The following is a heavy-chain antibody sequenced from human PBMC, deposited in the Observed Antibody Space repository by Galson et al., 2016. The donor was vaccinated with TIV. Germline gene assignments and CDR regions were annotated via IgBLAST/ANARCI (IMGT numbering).Heavy chain of an antibody. V-gene: IGHV3-30-3*01. Sequence: SLRLSCAASGFTFNTYAIHWVRQAPGKGLEWVAVISNDGNTKHYADSVKGRFTISRDNSKNTVFLQMNSLRPEDTALYYCARSLTSDYGDPLDCWGQGTLVTVSS. CDR2: ISNDGNTK. J-gene: IGHJ4*02. CDR3: ARSLTSDYGDPLDC. CDR1: GFTFNTYA. D-gene: IGHD4-17*01.